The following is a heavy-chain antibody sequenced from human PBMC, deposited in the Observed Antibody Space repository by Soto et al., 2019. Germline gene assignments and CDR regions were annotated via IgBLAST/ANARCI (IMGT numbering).Heavy chain of an antibody. V-gene: IGHV3-30*18. J-gene: IGHJ4*02. Sequence: GGSLRLSCAASGFTFSSYGMHWVRQAPGKGLEWVAVISYDGSNKYYADSVKGRFTISRDNSKNTLYLQMNSLRAEDTAVYYCAKDKNRRGDICFDYWGQGTLVTVSS. CDR3: AKDKNRRGDICFDY. D-gene: IGHD2-21*02. CDR2: ISYDGSNK. CDR1: GFTFSSYG.